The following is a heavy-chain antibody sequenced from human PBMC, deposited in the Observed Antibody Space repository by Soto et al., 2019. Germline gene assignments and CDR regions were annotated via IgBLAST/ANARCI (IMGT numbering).Heavy chain of an antibody. CDR1: GFTFSSYG. V-gene: IGHV3-30*18. CDR2: ISYDGSNK. J-gene: IGHJ4*02. Sequence: VQLVESGGGVVQPGRSLRLSCAASGFTFSSYGMHWVRQAPGKGLEWVAAISYDGSNKYYADSVKGRITISRDNSKNTLYLQMNSLRAEDTAVYYCAKDREYSSSSPDYWGQGTLVTVSS. D-gene: IGHD6-6*01. CDR3: AKDREYSSSSPDY.